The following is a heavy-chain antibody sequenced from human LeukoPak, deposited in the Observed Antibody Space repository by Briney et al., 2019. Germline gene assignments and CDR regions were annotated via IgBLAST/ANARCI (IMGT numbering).Heavy chain of an antibody. J-gene: IGHJ4*02. CDR3: ARRAYYYGSGSPFYFDS. Sequence: SETLSLTCTVSGGSIDNYYWNWIRQPPGKGLEWIGYIYYSGTTNYNPSLKSRVTISVDTSKNQFSLKLRSVTAADTAVYYCARRAYYYGSGSPFYFDSWGQGTLATVSS. CDR1: GGSIDNYY. CDR2: IYYSGTT. V-gene: IGHV4-59*08. D-gene: IGHD3-10*01.